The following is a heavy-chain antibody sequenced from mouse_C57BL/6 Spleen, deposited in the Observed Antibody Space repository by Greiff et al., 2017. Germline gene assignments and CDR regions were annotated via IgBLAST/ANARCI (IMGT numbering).Heavy chain of an antibody. CDR2: ISSGSSTI. CDR3: ARGGGPYYAMDY. Sequence: EVKVVESGGGLVKPGGSLKLSCAASGFTFSDYGMHWVRQAPEKGLEWVAYISSGSSTIYYADTVKGRFTISRDNAKNTLFLQMTSLRSEDTAMYYCARGGGPYYAMDYWGQGTSVTVSS. J-gene: IGHJ4*01. CDR1: GFTFSDYG. V-gene: IGHV5-17*01.